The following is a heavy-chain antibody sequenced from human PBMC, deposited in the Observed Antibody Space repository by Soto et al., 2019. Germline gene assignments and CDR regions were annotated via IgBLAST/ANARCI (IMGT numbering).Heavy chain of an antibody. CDR1: GFTFTSHN. CDR2: IRGSGDTI. D-gene: IGHD6-19*01. CDR3: ARDPAVGSSGWYYFDY. Sequence: EVQLVESGGGLVQPGGSLRVSCAASGFTFTSHNMAWVRQAPGKGLEWVSYIRGSGDTIYYADSVRGRFTISRDNAKDSLYLQMNSLRDEDTAVYYCARDPAVGSSGWYYFDYWGQGALVTVSS. V-gene: IGHV3-48*02. J-gene: IGHJ4*02.